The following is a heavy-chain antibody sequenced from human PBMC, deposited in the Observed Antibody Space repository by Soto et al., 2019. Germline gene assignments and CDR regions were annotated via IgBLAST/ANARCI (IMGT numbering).Heavy chain of an antibody. J-gene: IGHJ6*02. V-gene: IGHV1-69*01. CDR3: ARDQPEESSIAAAGYYYDGMDV. D-gene: IGHD6-13*01. Sequence: QVQLVQSGAEVKKPGSSVKVSCKASGGTFSSYAISWVRQAPGQGLEWMGGIIPIFGTANYAQKFQGRVTITADEATSTADMELSSLRSEDTAVYYGARDQPEESSIAAAGYYYDGMDVWGQGTTVTVSS. CDR2: IIPIFGTA. CDR1: GGTFSSYA.